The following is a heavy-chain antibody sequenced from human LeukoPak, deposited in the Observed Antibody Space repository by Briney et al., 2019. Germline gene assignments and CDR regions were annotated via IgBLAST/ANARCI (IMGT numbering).Heavy chain of an antibody. CDR2: ISSSSSTI. J-gene: IGHJ4*02. CDR3: VRAPLHYYGSGSYYDY. V-gene: IGHV3-48*04. Sequence: PGGSLRLSCAASGFTFSSYSMNWVRQAPGKGLEWVSYISSSSSTIYYADSVKGRFTISRDNAKNSLYLQMNSLRAEDTAVYYCVRAPLHYYGSGSYYDYWGQGTLVTVSS. D-gene: IGHD3-10*01. CDR1: GFTFSSYS.